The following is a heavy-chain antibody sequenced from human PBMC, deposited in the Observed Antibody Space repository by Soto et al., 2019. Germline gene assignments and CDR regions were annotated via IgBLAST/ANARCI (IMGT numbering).Heavy chain of an antibody. CDR2: MNANNGNT. V-gene: IGHV1-8*02. Sequence: ASVKVSCKASGYTFTSYGISWVRQAPGQGLEWMGWMNANNGNTGYAQKFQGRVTLTRNTSINTAYIELSSLTSDDTAVYYCATSGGGWYLYWGQGTLVTVSS. J-gene: IGHJ4*02. D-gene: IGHD6-19*01. CDR1: GYTFTSYG. CDR3: ATSGGGWYLY.